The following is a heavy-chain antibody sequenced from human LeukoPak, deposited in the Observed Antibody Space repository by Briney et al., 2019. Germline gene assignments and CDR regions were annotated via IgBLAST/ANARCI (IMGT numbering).Heavy chain of an antibody. V-gene: IGHV3-23*01. D-gene: IGHD5-18*01. J-gene: IGHJ3*01. CDR3: VKPYRVQLYAFDV. CDR2: ISGSGDNT. Sequence: PGGSLRLSCAASGFTFSTYAMNWVRQAPGQGLEWVSGISGSGDNTYYADSVRGRFTISRDKSKSTVYLQMNSLGVEDTAIYYCVKPYRVQLYAFDVWGQGTVVTVSS. CDR1: GFTFSTYA.